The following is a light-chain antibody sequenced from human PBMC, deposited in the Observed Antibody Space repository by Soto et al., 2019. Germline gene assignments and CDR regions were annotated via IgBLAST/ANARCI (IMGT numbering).Light chain of an antibody. CDR3: QSYDSSLSAPYV. CDR2: GNN. CDR1: SSNIGAGYG. Sequence: QSVRTQPPSVSGSPGQRVTISCTGSSSNIGAGYGVNWYQHLPGTAPKLLIYGNNNRPSGVPDRFSASKSGPSASLAITGLQADDEADYYCQSYDSSLSAPYVFGTGTKVTVL. J-gene: IGLJ1*01. V-gene: IGLV1-40*01.